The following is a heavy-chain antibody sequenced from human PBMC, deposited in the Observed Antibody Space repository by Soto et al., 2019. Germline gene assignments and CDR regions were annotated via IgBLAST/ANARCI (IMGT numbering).Heavy chain of an antibody. CDR1: GFTVNSNY. J-gene: IGHJ4*02. D-gene: IGHD3-9*01. V-gene: IGHV3-66*01. CDR3: ATLTKYDILTGFYPC. Sequence: PGGSLRLCCAASGFTVNSNYMSWVRQAPGKGLEWVSVIYSDGSTYYADSVKGRFIISRDNSNNTLYFQMNSLRAEDTAVYYCATLTKYDILTGFYPCWGQGTLVTVSS. CDR2: IYSDGST.